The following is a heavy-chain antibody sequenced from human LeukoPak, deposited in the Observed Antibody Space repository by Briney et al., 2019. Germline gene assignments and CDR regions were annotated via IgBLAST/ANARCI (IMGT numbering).Heavy chain of an antibody. V-gene: IGHV1-46*01. D-gene: IGHD3-22*01. CDR3: ATDRTDYYDSSGYYSYFDY. CDR1: GYTFTSYY. J-gene: IGHJ4*02. Sequence: AASVKVSCKASGYTFTSYYMHWVRQAPGRGLEWMGIINPSGGSTSYAQKFQGRVTMTRDTSTSTVYMELSSLRSEDTAVYYCATDRTDYYDSSGYYSYFDYWGQGTLVTVSS. CDR2: INPSGGST.